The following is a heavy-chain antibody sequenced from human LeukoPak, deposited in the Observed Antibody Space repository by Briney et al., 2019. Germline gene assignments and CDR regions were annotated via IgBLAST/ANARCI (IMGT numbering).Heavy chain of an antibody. D-gene: IGHD6-13*01. Sequence: GGFLRLSCAASGFSFSNYWMSWVRQAPGKGLEWVASISENGRAKPYVASVRGRFTISRDNTKNSLYLQMNSLRVEDTAVYYCARGGAAAARKRGIDYWGQGTLVTVSS. J-gene: IGHJ4*02. CDR2: ISENGRAK. CDR1: GFSFSNYW. V-gene: IGHV3-7*01. CDR3: ARGGAAAARKRGIDY.